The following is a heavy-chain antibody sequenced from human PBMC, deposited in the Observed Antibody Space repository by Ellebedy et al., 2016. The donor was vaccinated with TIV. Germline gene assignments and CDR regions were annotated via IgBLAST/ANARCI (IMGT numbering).Heavy chain of an antibody. D-gene: IGHD1-26*01. Sequence: GESLKISCVASGFTFSGYAMSWVRQAPGKGLEWVSGINNGGRTTSYADSVKGRFTISRDNSKNTLYLQMNSLRAEETAVYYCAKEYRQGGSYYGWYFDLWGRGTLVTVSS. J-gene: IGHJ2*01. CDR3: AKEYRQGGSYYGWYFDL. V-gene: IGHV3-23*01. CDR1: GFTFSGYA. CDR2: INNGGRTT.